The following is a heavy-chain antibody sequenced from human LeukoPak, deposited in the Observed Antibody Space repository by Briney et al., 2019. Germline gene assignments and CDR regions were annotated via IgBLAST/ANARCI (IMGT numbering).Heavy chain of an antibody. CDR3: ANTPIAGGLNWFDP. V-gene: IGHV5-10-1*01. Sequence: GEALKIPCKGSGYSFTSYWISWVRQMPGKGGEWMGRIDPSDSYTNYSSSFQGHVTISADKSISTAYLQWSSLKASDTAMYYCANTPIAGGLNWFDPWGQGTLVTVSS. CDR2: IDPSDSYT. D-gene: IGHD1-20*01. J-gene: IGHJ5*02. CDR1: GYSFTSYW.